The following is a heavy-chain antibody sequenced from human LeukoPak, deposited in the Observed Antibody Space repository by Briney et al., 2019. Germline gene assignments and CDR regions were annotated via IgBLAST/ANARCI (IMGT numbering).Heavy chain of an antibody. D-gene: IGHD1-1*01. J-gene: IGHJ4*02. V-gene: IGHV4-31*03. CDR1: GGSISSGGYY. Sequence: SETMSLTCTVSGGSISSGGYYWSWIRQHPGKGLEWIGSIYYSGSTYYNPSLKGRVTISLVTSKNQFSLKLSSVTAADTAIYYCASGDNDPLFDYWGQGTLVTVSS. CDR2: IYYSGST. CDR3: ASGDNDPLFDY.